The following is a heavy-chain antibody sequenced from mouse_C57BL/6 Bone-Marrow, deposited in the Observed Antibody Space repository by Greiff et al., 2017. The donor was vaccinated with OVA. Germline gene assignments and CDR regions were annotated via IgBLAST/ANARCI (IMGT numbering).Heavy chain of an antibody. J-gene: IGHJ2*01. V-gene: IGHV5-4*01. CDR1: GFTFSSYA. CDR2: ISDGGSYT. CDR3: ARDPSLGFDY. Sequence: EVQRVESGGGLVKPGGSLKLSCAASGFTFSSYAMSWVRQTPEKRLEWVATISDGGSYTYYPDNVKGRFTISRDNAKNNLYLQMSHLKSEDTAMYYCARDPSLGFDYWGQGTTLTVSS. D-gene: IGHD4-1*01.